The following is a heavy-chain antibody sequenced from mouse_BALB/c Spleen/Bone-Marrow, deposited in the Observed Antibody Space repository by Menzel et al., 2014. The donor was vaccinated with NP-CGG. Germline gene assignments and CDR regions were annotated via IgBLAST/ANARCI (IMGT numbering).Heavy chain of an antibody. V-gene: IGHV5-9-2*01. CDR3: ARHAYYDQTEVSFVY. Sequence: EVMLVESGGGLVKSGGSLKLSCAASGFSFNSYGMSWVRQTPEKRLEWVATISGGGSYTFYPDSVKGRFTISRDNAKNNLYLQLSSLRSEDTALYYGARHAYYDQTEVSFVYWGQGTLVTVSA. CDR2: ISGGGSYT. D-gene: IGHD2-4*01. CDR1: GFSFNSYG. J-gene: IGHJ3*01.